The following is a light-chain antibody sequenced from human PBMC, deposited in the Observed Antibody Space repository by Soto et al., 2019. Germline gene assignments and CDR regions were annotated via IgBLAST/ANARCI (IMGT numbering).Light chain of an antibody. CDR3: QQRTNWPPWT. J-gene: IGKJ1*01. CDR1: QSVSSY. V-gene: IGKV3-11*01. CDR2: DAS. Sequence: EIVLTQSPATLSLSPGERATLSRRASQSVSSYLLWFQQKPGQAPTLLIYDASNRASGIPARFSGSGSGTDFTLTITSLEPDDFAVYYCQQRTNWPPWTFGQGTKVDIK.